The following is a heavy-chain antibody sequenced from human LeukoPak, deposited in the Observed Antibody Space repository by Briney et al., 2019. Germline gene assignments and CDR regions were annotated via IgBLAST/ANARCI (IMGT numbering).Heavy chain of an antibody. CDR1: GGSISSYY. CDR3: ARTGGSYAGEYYYYMDV. Sequence: SETLSLTCTVSGGSISSYYWSWIRQPAGKGLEWIGRIYTSGSTNYNPSLKSRVTMSVDKSKNQFSLKLSSVTAADTAVYYCARTGGSYAGEYYYYMDVWGKGTTVTVSS. V-gene: IGHV4-4*07. CDR2: IYTSGST. J-gene: IGHJ6*03. D-gene: IGHD1-26*01.